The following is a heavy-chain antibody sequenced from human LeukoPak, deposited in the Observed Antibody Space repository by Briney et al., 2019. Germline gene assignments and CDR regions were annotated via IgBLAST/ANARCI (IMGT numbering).Heavy chain of an antibody. CDR1: GGSISSGTYY. D-gene: IGHD3-10*01. CDR2: IYISGSS. V-gene: IGHV4-61*02. J-gene: IGHJ6*03. Sequence: DPSETLSLTCTVSGGSISSGTYYWSWLRQPAGKGLEWIGRIYISGSSNYNPSLKSRVTISLDTSKNQFSLKLSSVTAADTAVYYCARARSYGSGSSYYMDVWGKGTTVTISS. CDR3: ARARSYGSGSSYYMDV.